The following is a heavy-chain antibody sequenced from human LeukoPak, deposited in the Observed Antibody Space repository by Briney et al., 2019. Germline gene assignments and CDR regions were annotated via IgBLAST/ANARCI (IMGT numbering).Heavy chain of an antibody. CDR2: IHYSGST. Sequence: PPETLTLTCTVSGGSITSYYWSWIRQPPGKRLEWIGYIHYSGSTNYNPSLKSRVTISVDTSKNQFSLQLSSVTAADTAVYYCARYTRGRNGMDVWGRGTTVTVSS. CDR3: ARYTRGRNGMDV. D-gene: IGHD1-26*01. V-gene: IGHV4-59*08. J-gene: IGHJ6*02. CDR1: GGSITSYY.